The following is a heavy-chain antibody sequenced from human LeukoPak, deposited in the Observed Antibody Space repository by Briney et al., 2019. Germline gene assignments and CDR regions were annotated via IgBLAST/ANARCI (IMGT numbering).Heavy chain of an antibody. J-gene: IGHJ5*02. CDR2: INHCGST. V-gene: IGHV4-34*01. D-gene: IGHD3-16*01. Sequence: SETLSLTCAVYGGSFSGYYWSWIRQPPGKGLEWIGEINHCGSTNYNPSLKSRVTISVDTSKNQFSLKLSSVTAADTAVYYCAREGDPALREGLMGEWFDPWGQGTLVTLSS. CDR1: GGSFSGYY. CDR3: AREGDPALREGLMGEWFDP.